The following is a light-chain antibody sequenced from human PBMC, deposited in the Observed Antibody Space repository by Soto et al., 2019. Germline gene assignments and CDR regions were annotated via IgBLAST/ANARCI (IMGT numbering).Light chain of an antibody. CDR3: AAWDDSLNGPL. V-gene: IGLV1-44*01. J-gene: IGLJ3*02. Sequence: QSVLTQPPSASGTPGQRVTISCSGSSSNIGSNTVNWYQQLPGTAPTLLIYSNNQRPSGVPDRFSGSKSGTSASLAVNGHQSEDEADYYCAAWDDSLNGPLFGGGTKVSVL. CDR2: SNN. CDR1: SSNIGSNT.